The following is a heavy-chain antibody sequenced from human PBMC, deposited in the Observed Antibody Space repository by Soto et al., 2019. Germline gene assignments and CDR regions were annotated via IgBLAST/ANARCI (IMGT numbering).Heavy chain of an antibody. J-gene: IGHJ4*02. V-gene: IGHV4-34*01. CDR2: INHSGST. D-gene: IGHD1-1*01. CDR1: GLSFSGYY. Sequence: SETLSLTCAVYGLSFSGYYWTWIRQPPGTGLEWIGEINHSGSTNYNPSLKSRVTISVDTSKNQFSLKLTSVTAADTAVYYCARDKTTGLIDYWGQGTLVTVSS. CDR3: ARDKTTGLIDY.